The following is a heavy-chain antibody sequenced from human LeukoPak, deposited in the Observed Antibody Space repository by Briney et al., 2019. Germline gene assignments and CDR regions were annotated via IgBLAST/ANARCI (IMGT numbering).Heavy chain of an antibody. CDR3: ARLGSSSSSY. Sequence: PGGSLRLSCAVSGFTFSSYWMTWVRQAPGKGLEWVANIKQDGSEKNYVDSAKGRFTTSRDNAKNSLYLQMNSLRAEDTAVYYCARLGSSSSSYWGQGTLVTVSS. J-gene: IGHJ4*02. V-gene: IGHV3-7*01. CDR1: GFTFSSYW. D-gene: IGHD6-6*01. CDR2: IKQDGSEK.